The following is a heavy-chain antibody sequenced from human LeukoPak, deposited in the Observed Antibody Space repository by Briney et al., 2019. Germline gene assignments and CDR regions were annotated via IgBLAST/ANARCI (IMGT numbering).Heavy chain of an antibody. CDR3: ARAKNPYYYYYYMDF. CDR2: IYHSGSS. CDR1: GYSISSGHY. V-gene: IGHV4-38-2*01. Sequence: LETLSLACAVSGYSISSGHYWVWIRQPPGKGLEYIGNIYHSGSSHYNPSLKSRVTISVDTSNNQFSLKLSSVTAADTAVYYCARAKNPYYYYYYMDFWGRGTTVTVSS. J-gene: IGHJ6*03.